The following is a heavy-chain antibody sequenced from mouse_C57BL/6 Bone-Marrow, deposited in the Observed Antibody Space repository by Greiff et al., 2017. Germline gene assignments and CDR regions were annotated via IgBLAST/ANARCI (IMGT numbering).Heavy chain of an antibody. Sequence: EVQLVESGPGLVKPSQSLSLTCSVTGYSITSGYYWNWIRQFPGNKLEWMGYISYDGSNNYNPSLKNRISIPRDTSKNQFFLKLNSVTTEDTATYYVARDGYEYDHLTFAYWGQGTLVTVSA. V-gene: IGHV3-6*01. D-gene: IGHD2-4*01. J-gene: IGHJ3*01. CDR1: GYSITSGYY. CDR3: ARDGYEYDHLTFAY. CDR2: ISYDGSN.